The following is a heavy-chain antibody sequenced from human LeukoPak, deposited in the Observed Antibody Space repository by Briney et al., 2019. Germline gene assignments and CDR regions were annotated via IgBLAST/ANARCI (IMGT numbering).Heavy chain of an antibody. J-gene: IGHJ5*02. CDR2: TSGSGTI. D-gene: IGHD3-10*01. Sequence: SETLSLTCTVSGGSINSYWSWIRQPAGKGLEWIGRTSGSGTITYNPALQSRLSISIDTSKNQFSLKLMSVTAADTAVYYCARDSGTTGEVKFDPWGQGTLVTVSS. CDR1: GGSINSY. V-gene: IGHV4-4*07. CDR3: ARDSGTTGEVKFDP.